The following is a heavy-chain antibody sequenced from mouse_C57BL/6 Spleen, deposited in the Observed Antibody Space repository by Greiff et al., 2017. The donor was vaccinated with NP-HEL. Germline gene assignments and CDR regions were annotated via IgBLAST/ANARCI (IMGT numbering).Heavy chain of an antibody. D-gene: IGHD1-1*02. V-gene: IGHV1-15*01. J-gene: IGHJ4*01. Sequence: VQLQQSGAELVRPGASVTLSCKASGYTFTDYEMHWVKQTPVHGLEWIGAIDPETGGTAYNQKFKGKAILTADKSSSTAYMELRSLTSEDSAVYYCTSPGGYGAMDYWGQGTSVTVSS. CDR3: TSPGGYGAMDY. CDR1: GYTFTDYE. CDR2: IDPETGGT.